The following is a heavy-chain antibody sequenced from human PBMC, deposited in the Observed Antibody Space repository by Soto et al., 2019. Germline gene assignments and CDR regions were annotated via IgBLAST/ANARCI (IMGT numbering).Heavy chain of an antibody. CDR1: GGTFNSYA. J-gene: IGHJ6*02. V-gene: IGHV1-69*13. CDR3: ASIKDTDYYYGMDV. Sequence: ASVKVSCKASGGTFNSYAISWVRQAPGQGLEWMGGIIPIFGTANYAQKFQGRVTITADESTSTAYMELRSLRSEDTAVYYCASIKDTDYYYGMDVWGQGTTVTVSS. CDR2: IIPIFGTA.